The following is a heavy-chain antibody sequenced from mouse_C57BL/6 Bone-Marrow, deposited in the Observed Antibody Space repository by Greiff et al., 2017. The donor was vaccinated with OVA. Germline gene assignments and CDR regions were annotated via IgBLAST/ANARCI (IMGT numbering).Heavy chain of an antibody. D-gene: IGHD1-1*01. CDR1: GYAFSSSW. J-gene: IGHJ4*01. V-gene: IGHV1-82*01. CDR3: ARTTVAGYAMDY. CDR2: IYPGDGDT. Sequence: QVQLQQSGPELVKPGASVKISCKASGYAFSSSWMNWVKQRPGKGLEWIGRIYPGDGDTNYNGKFKGKATLTADKSSSTAYMQLSSLTSEDSAVYVCARTTVAGYAMDYWGQGTSVTVSS.